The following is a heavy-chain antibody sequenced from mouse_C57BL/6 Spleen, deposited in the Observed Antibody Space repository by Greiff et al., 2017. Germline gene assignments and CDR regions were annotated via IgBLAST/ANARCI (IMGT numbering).Heavy chain of an antibody. Sequence: VQLQQSGPELVKPGASVKISCKASGYSFTGYYMNWVKQSPEKSLEWIGEINPSTGGTTYNQKFKDKATLTVDKSSSTACMQLKSLTSEDSAVYYCARSKIAAVVAPCYYAMDYWGQGTSVTVSS. J-gene: IGHJ4*01. V-gene: IGHV1-42*01. CDR1: GYSFTGYY. D-gene: IGHD1-1*01. CDR2: INPSTGGT. CDR3: ARSKIAAVVAPCYYAMDY.